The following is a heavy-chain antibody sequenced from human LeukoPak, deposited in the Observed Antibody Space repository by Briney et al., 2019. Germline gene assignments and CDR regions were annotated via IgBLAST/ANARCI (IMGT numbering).Heavy chain of an antibody. CDR3: ARMSSTWGTGAFDI. V-gene: IGHV1-3*01. Sequence: GASVKVSCKASGYTSTSYAMHWVRQAPGQRLEWMGWINAGNGNTKYSQKFQGRVTITRDTSASTAYMELSSLRSEDTAVYYCARMSSTWGTGAFDIWGQGTMVTVSS. J-gene: IGHJ3*02. CDR2: INAGNGNT. CDR1: GYTSTSYA. D-gene: IGHD6-13*01.